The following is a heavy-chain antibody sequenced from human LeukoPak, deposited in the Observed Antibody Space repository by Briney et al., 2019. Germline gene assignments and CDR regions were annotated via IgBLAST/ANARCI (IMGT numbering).Heavy chain of an antibody. Sequence: PGGSLRLSCATSGFTFSYHWMHWVRQVAGKGLVWVSRTNTDGSSTNYADSVKGRFTISRDNAKNTLYLEMNSLRAEDTAVYYCARGRLYSSGLYYYYGMDGWGQGTTVIVSS. CDR1: GFTFSYHW. CDR3: ARGRLYSSGLYYYYGMDG. J-gene: IGHJ6*02. V-gene: IGHV3-74*01. D-gene: IGHD6-19*01. CDR2: TNTDGSST.